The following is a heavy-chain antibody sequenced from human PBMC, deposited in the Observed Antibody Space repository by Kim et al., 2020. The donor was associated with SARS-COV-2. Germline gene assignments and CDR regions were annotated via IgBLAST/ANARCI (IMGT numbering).Heavy chain of an antibody. J-gene: IGHJ6*02. CDR3: ARDLLYSRSWYWGINSNYFNCLDV. CDR1: GFTFSSYG. V-gene: IGHV3-33*01. D-gene: IGHD6-13*01. Sequence: GGSLRLSCAASGFTFSSYGMLWVRQAPGKGLEWVAVICYDGSNTYYADSVKGRFTISRDNSKNTLYLQMNSLRAEDTAVYYCARDLLYSRSWYWGINSNYFNCLDVGAQGPTVTVPS. CDR2: ICYDGSNT.